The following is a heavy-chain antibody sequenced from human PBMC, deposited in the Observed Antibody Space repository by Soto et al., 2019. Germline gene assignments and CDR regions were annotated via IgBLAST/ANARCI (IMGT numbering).Heavy chain of an antibody. CDR3: AREGPAPYYYYGMDV. J-gene: IGHJ6*02. Sequence: QVQLVQSGGEVKKPGASVKVSCKTSGYSFTTYGISWVRQAPGQGLEWMGWISGYNGNTNYAQKFQGRVTMTTDTSTSTAYNELRGLRSDDTAVYYCAREGPAPYYYYGMDVWGQGSTVAVSS. V-gene: IGHV1-18*01. CDR2: ISGYNGNT. CDR1: GYSFTTYG.